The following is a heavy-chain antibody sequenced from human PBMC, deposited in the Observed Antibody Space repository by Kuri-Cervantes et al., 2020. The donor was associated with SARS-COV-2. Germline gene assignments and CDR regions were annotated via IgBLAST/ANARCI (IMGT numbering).Heavy chain of an antibody. J-gene: IGHJ3*02. CDR3: ARGGFIVVPAASFAI. D-gene: IGHD2-2*01. Sequence: ASVKVSCKASGYTFTGYYMHWVRQAPGQGLEWMGWINPNSGGTNYAQKFQGRVTMTRDTSISTAYMELSRLRSDDTAVYYCARGGFIVVPAASFAIWGQGTRVT. CDR1: GYTFTGYY. V-gene: IGHV1-2*02. CDR2: INPNSGGT.